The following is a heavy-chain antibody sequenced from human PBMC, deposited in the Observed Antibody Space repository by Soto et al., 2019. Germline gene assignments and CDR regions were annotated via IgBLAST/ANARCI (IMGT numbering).Heavy chain of an antibody. V-gene: IGHV4-30-4*01. CDR1: GGSISSGDYY. D-gene: IGHD3-22*01. Sequence: SETLSLTCTVSGGSISSGDYYWSWIRQPPGKGLEWIGYIYYSGSTYYNPSLKSRVTISVDTSKNQFSLKLSSVTAADTAVYYCARHFYDSISFIFEYWGQGTLVTVSS. CDR3: ARHFYDSISFIFEY. J-gene: IGHJ4*02. CDR2: IYYSGST.